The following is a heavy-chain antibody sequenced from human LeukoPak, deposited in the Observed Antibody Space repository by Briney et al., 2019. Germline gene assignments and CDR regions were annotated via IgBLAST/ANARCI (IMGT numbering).Heavy chain of an antibody. J-gene: IGHJ4*02. CDR3: SRDDSSDWH. D-gene: IGHD6-19*01. CDR2: INTVNP. Sequence: GASVKVSCKSSGYTFTSYSINWVRQAPGQGLEWMGWINTVNPRYAQGFTGRFVFSLDTSVSTAYLQISSLKAEDTAAYYCSRDDSSDWHWGQGTLVTVSS. CDR1: GYTFTSYS. V-gene: IGHV7-4-1*02.